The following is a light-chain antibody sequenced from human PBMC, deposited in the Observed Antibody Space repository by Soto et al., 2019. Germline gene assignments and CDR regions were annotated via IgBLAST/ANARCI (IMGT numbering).Light chain of an antibody. CDR1: SSDVGGYNY. V-gene: IGLV2-14*03. Sequence: QSVLTQPASVSGSLGQSITISCTGTSSDVGGYNYVSWYQQHPGKAPKLMIYDVSNRPSGVSNRFSGSKSGNTASLTISGLQAEDEADYYCSSYTSSSFYVFGTGTKVTVL. CDR2: DVS. CDR3: SSYTSSSFYV. J-gene: IGLJ1*01.